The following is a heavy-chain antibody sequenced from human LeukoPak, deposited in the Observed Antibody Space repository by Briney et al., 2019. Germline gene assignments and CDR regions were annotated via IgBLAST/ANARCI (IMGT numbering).Heavy chain of an antibody. V-gene: IGHV3-21*01. CDR2: TTSGGDYI. D-gene: IGHD3-9*01. CDR1: GFTFNTFN. CDR3: ARGHYDVLAASYKWTPDY. J-gene: IGHJ4*02. Sequence: GGSLRLSCAASGFTFNTFNMNWVRQAPGKGLEWVSSTTSGGDYIYYADSVKGRFTTSRDNAKNSLSLQLNSLRVKDTAVYYCARGHYDVLAASYKWTPDYWGQGTLVTVSS.